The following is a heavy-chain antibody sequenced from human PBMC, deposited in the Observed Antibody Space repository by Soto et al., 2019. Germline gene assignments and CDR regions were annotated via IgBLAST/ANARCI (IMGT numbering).Heavy chain of an antibody. CDR3: ARVVYDFWSGYYTNYYMDV. J-gene: IGHJ6*03. CDR1: GFTFSSYW. V-gene: IGHV3-7*01. D-gene: IGHD3-3*01. CDR2: IKQDGSEK. Sequence: GGSLRLSCAASGFTFSSYWMSWVRQAPGKGLEWVANIKQDGSEKYYVDSVKGRFTISRDNAKNSLYLQMNSLRAEDTAVYYCARVVYDFWSGYYTNYYMDVWGKGTTVTVSS.